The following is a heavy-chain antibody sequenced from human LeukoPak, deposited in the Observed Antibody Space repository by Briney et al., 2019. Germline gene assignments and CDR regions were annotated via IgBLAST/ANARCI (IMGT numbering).Heavy chain of an antibody. V-gene: IGHV3-13*04. J-gene: IGHJ2*01. D-gene: IGHD3-22*01. CDR3: IRESNYYDSSTSPGYFDL. Sequence: PGGSERLSCAASGFTFSTYDMHWVRQATGEGLKWVSAIDTAGGTYYPGSVKGRFTISRENTKNSLYLQMNSLRAGDTAVYYCIRESNYYDSSTSPGYFDLWGRGTLVIVTS. CDR1: GFTFSTYD. CDR2: IDTAGGT.